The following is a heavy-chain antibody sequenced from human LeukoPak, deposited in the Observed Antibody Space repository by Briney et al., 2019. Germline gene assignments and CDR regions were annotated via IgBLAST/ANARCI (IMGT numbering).Heavy chain of an antibody. CDR2: INSDGSST. J-gene: IGHJ3*02. Sequence: GGSLRLSCAASGFTFSRYWMHWVRQAPGKGLLWVSRINSDGSSTYCADSVKGRFTTSRDNAKNALHLQMNSLTAEDTAVYYCVLDLFSSFAFDIRGQGTMVTVSS. D-gene: IGHD3/OR15-3a*01. V-gene: IGHV3-74*01. CDR1: GFTFSRYW. CDR3: VLDLFSSFAFDI.